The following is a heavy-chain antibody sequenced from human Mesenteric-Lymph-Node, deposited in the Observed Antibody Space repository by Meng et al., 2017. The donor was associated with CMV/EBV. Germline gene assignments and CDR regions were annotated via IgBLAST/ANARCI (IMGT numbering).Heavy chain of an antibody. Sequence: SETLSLTCTVSGDSISSSYWGWIRQSPGKGLEWIGYVAYNGVTIYKSSLESRVTISRDKSKNQLSLRLNSVTAADTAVYYCARDAYLRLPSLTKLGAYEMWGQGAVVTVSS. CDR3: ARDAYLRLPSLTKLGAYEM. J-gene: IGHJ3*02. CDR1: GDSISSSY. CDR2: VAYNGVT. D-gene: IGHD4/OR15-4a*01. V-gene: IGHV4-59*01.